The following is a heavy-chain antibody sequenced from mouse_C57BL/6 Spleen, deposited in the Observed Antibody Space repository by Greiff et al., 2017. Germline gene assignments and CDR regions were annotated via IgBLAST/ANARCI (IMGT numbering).Heavy chain of an antibody. D-gene: IGHD1-1*01. V-gene: IGHV1-52*01. CDR1: GYTFTSYW. CDR3: ARSDPLITTVVATDWYFDV. J-gene: IGHJ1*03. Sequence: QVQLQQPGAELVRPGSSVKLSCKASGYTFTSYWMHWVKQRPIQGLEWIGNIDPSDSETHYNQKFKDKATLTVDKSSSTAYMQLSSLTSEDSAVYYCARSDPLITTVVATDWYFDVWGTGTTVTVSS. CDR2: IDPSDSET.